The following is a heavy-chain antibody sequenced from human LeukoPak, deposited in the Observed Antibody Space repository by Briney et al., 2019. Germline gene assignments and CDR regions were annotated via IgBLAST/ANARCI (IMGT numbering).Heavy chain of an antibody. CDR1: GGSISSSSYY. J-gene: IGHJ6*02. CDR3: ARQYYDSSGYYPRYYYGMDV. D-gene: IGHD3-22*01. V-gene: IGHV4-39*01. Sequence: PSETLSLTCTVSGGSISSSSYYWGWIRQAPGKGLEWIGSIYYSGSTYYNPSLKSRVTISVDTSKNQFSLKLSSVTAADTAVYYCARQYYDSSGYYPRYYYGMDVWGQGTTVTVSS. CDR2: IYYSGST.